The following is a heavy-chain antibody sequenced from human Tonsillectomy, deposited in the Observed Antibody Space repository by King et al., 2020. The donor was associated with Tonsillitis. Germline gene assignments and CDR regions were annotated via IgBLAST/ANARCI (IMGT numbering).Heavy chain of an antibody. D-gene: IGHD3-3*01. J-gene: IGHJ4*02. Sequence: VQLVESGGGLVQPGGSLRLSCAASGFTFNNYWMSWVRQAPGKGLEWLANIKQDGSEQDYVDSVKGRFTISRDNTEDSLYLQMNTLRAEDTAVYYCARGPPGFFALYYFDYWGQGTLATVSS. CDR2: IKQDGSEQ. CDR1: GFTFNNYW. CDR3: ARGPPGFFALYYFDY. V-gene: IGHV3-7*04.